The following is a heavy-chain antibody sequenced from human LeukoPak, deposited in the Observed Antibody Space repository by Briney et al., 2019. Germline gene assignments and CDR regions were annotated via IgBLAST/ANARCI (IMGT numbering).Heavy chain of an antibody. CDR1: GGTFISYA. D-gene: IGHD3-10*01. CDR2: IIPIFGTA. Sequence: GASVKVSCKASGGTFISYAISWVRQAPGQGLEWMGGIIPIFGTANYAQKFQGRVTITADESTSTAYMELSSLRSEDTAVYYCARCRDSRGSSPIWFGELEYYFDYWGQGTLVTVSS. V-gene: IGHV1-69*13. J-gene: IGHJ4*02. CDR3: ARCRDSRGSSPIWFGELEYYFDY.